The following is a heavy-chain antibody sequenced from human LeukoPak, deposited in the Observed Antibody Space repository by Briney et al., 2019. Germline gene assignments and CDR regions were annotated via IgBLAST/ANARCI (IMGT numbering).Heavy chain of an antibody. CDR2: ISSISDTI. D-gene: IGHD3-10*01. J-gene: IGHJ4*02. Sequence: GGSLRLSCAASGFTFSHYSMIWVRQAPGKGLEWISYISSISDTIYYADSVKGRFTIPRDNAVNSLYLQMDSLRAEDTAVYYCAKVRGAWFGEPFDYWGQGTLVTVSS. CDR1: GFTFSHYS. CDR3: AKVRGAWFGEPFDY. V-gene: IGHV3-48*01.